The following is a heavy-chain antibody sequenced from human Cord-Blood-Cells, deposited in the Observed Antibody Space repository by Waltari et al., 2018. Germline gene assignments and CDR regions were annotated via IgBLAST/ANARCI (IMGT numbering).Heavy chain of an antibody. J-gene: IGHJ3*02. D-gene: IGHD2-2*01. CDR1: GGSISSSSYY. V-gene: IGHV4-39*01. CDR3: ARSYNIVVVPAAISRAFDI. CDR2: IYYSGRT. Sequence: QLQLQESGPGLVKPSETLSLTCTVSGGSISSSSYYWGWIRQPPGKGLEWIGSIYYSGRTYYNPSLKSRVTISVDTSKNQFSLKLSSVTAADTAVYYCARSYNIVVVPAAISRAFDIWGQGTMVTVSS.